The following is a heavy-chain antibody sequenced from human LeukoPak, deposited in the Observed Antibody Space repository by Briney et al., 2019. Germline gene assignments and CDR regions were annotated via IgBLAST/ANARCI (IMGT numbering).Heavy chain of an antibody. D-gene: IGHD2-8*01. CDR1: GGSISSGGYY. V-gene: IGHV4-30-2*01. Sequence: SETLSLTCTVSGGSISSGGYYWSWIRQPPGKGLEWIGYIYHSGSTYYNPSLKSRVTISVDRSKNQFSLKLSSVTAADTAVYYCVRVNGFSKAIDYWGQGTLVTVSS. CDR3: VRVNGFSKAIDY. J-gene: IGHJ4*02. CDR2: IYHSGST.